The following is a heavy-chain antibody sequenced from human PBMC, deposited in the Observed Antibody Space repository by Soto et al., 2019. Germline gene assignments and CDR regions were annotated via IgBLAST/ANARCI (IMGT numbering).Heavy chain of an antibody. D-gene: IGHD5-12*01. J-gene: IGHJ5*02. CDR3: ARDTLSGYDLSWFDP. CDR2: IIPIFGTA. V-gene: IGHV1-69*13. Sequence: SVKVSCKASGGTFSSYAISWVRQAPGQGLEWMGGIIPIFGTANYAQKFQGRVTITADESTSTAYMELSSLRSEDTAVYYCARDTLSGYDLSWFDPWGQGTLVTVSS. CDR1: GGTFSSYA.